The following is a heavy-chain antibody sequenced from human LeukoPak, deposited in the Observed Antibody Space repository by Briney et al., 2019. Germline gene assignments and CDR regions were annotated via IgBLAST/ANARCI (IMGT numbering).Heavy chain of an antibody. D-gene: IGHD6-13*01. Sequence: PSETLSLTCTVSGGSVSSSNFFWGWIRQPPGKGLEWIGSIFNSGNTYYNPSLSRRVTISVDTSKNQFSLKLSSVTAADTAVYYCARAFGGSSSWSDYYYYYMDVWGKGTTVTVSS. CDR3: ARAFGGSSSWSDYYYYYMDV. CDR1: GGSVSSSNFF. CDR2: IFNSGNT. V-gene: IGHV4-39*07. J-gene: IGHJ6*03.